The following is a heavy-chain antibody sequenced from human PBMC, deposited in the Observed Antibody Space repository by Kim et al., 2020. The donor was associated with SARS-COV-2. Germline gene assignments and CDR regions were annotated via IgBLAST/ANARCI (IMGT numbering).Heavy chain of an antibody. V-gene: IGHV3-21*01. CDR2: ITSSSRYI. J-gene: IGHJ5*01. D-gene: IGHD2-2*01. CDR1: GFTFSSYT. Sequence: GGSLRLSCAASGFTFSSYTMNWVRQAPGRGLEWVSSITSSSRYIYYADSMKGRFTISRDNAKNSLYLQMNSLRAEDTAVYYCASPYCTGTSCYRPTPFDSWGQGTLVTVSS. CDR3: ASPYCTGTSCYRPTPFDS.